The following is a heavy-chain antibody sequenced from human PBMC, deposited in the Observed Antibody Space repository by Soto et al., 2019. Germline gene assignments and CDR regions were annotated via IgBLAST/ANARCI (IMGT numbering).Heavy chain of an antibody. D-gene: IGHD2-15*01. CDR2: VYHSGST. J-gene: IGHJ3*02. Sequence: SETLSLTCAVSGGSISSGGYSWSWIRQPPGKGLEWIGYVYHSGSTYYNPSLRGRVTMSVDRSKNQFSLKLNSVTAADAAVYYCATGSASSTSDAFDIWDRGTVVTVSS. CDR3: ATGSASSTSDAFDI. CDR1: GGSISSGGYS. V-gene: IGHV4-30-2*02.